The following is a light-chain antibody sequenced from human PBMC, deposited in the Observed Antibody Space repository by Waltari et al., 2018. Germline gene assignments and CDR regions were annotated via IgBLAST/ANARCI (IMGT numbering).Light chain of an antibody. CDR2: YAS. CDR1: QRVANNY. V-gene: IGKV3-20*01. J-gene: IGKJ2*03. Sequence: EIVLTQSPGTLSLSPGEGATLSCRASQRVANNYVAWYRQKPGQAPSLLIYYASSRATGVPDRISGSGSGTDFTRTLSRLEPEDFAVYFCQLYDSTHGFSFGQGTKLEIK. CDR3: QLYDSTHGFS.